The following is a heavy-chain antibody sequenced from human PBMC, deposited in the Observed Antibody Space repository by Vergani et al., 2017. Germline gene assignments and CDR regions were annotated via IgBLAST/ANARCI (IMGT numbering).Heavy chain of an antibody. Sequence: EVQLLESGGGLVQPGGSLRLSCAASGFTFNNYAMTWVRQAPGKGLEWVSAICDSGDNTYYADSAKGRFTISRDNSKNTLYLQMNSLRAEDTAVYYCTTDFQAAIWGQGTMVTVSS. D-gene: IGHD6-25*01. CDR2: ICDSGDNT. CDR3: TTDFQAAI. CDR1: GFTFNNYA. V-gene: IGHV3-23*01. J-gene: IGHJ3*02.